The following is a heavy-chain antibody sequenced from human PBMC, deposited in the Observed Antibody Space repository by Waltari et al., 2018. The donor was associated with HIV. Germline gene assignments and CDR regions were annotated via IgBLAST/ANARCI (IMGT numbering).Heavy chain of an antibody. D-gene: IGHD3-22*01. Sequence: QLVESGGGVVHPGGSPRLSCSASGSTLNTSALHWVRQAPGKGLECVAGISYDGSNKYYADSVKDRFTISRDNSKNTLYLQMNSLRAEDTAVYYCARDSSGYYYVGYGMDVWGQGTTVTVSS. V-gene: IGHV3-30*01. J-gene: IGHJ6*02. CDR2: ISYDGSNK. CDR1: GSTLNTSA. CDR3: ARDSSGYYYVGYGMDV.